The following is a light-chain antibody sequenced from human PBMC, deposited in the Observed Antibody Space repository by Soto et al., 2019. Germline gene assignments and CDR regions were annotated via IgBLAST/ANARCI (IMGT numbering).Light chain of an antibody. CDR1: QSITNY. CDR3: QQTFGTPPT. J-gene: IGKJ1*01. CDR2: AAS. Sequence: DIQMTQSPSSLSASVGDRVTITCRASQSITNYLNWYQQQPGRAPKLLIYAASSLQSGVPSRFSGSGSGTDFTLTISSLQTEDLETYYCQQTFGTPPTFGQGTKVEI. V-gene: IGKV1-39*01.